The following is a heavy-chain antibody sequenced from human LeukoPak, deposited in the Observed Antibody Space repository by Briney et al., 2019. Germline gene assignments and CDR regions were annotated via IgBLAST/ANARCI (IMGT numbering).Heavy chain of an antibody. J-gene: IGHJ6*02. CDR3: ARDYYDSRGYYGMDV. CDR2: IYSDGSNK. Sequence: GGSLRLSCAASGFTFRNYGMQWVRQAPGKGLEWVALIYSDGSNKYYADSVKGRFTISRDSSKNTLYLQMNSLRAEDTAVYYCARDYYDSRGYYGMDVWGQGTTVTVSS. D-gene: IGHD3-22*01. CDR1: GFTFRNYG. V-gene: IGHV3-33*01.